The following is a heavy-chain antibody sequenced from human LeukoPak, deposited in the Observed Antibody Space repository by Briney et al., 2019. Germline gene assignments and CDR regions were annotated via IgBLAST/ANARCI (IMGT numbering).Heavy chain of an antibody. CDR2: TYYRSKWYN. CDR1: GDGVSSNSAA. V-gene: IGHV6-1*01. J-gene: IGHJ4*02. D-gene: IGHD4-23*01. CDR3: ARTTIPYGGNSPFDY. Sequence: SQTLSLTCAISGDGVSSNSAAWNWIRQSPSRGLEWLGRTYYRSKWYNDYAVSVKSRITINPDTSKNQISLQLNSVTPEDTAVYYCARTTIPYGGNSPFDYWGQGTLVTVSS.